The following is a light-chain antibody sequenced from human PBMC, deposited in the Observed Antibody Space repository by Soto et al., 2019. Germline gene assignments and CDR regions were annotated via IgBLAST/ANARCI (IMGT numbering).Light chain of an antibody. V-gene: IGKV2-28*01. CDR2: LGS. J-gene: IGKJ1*01. Sequence: DIVMTQSPLSLPVTPGEPASISCRSNQSLLNSNGYNYLDWHLQKPGQSPQLLIYLGSYRASGVPDRFSGSGSGTGFTLKISRVEAEDVGVYYCMQALQTPWTFGQGTKVDIK. CDR1: QSLLNSNGYNY. CDR3: MQALQTPWT.